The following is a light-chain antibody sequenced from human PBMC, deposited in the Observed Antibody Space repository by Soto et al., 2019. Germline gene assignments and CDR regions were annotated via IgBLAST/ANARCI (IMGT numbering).Light chain of an antibody. CDR1: QDISSW. CDR2: AAS. CDR3: QQANSFLLT. Sequence: DIQMTQSPSSVSASVGDRVTITCRASQDISSWLAWYQQKPGKAPKLLIYAASSLHSGVPARFSGSDSGTDFTLTISSVQPEDSATYYCQQANSFLLTFGGGTKVEI. V-gene: IGKV1-12*01. J-gene: IGKJ4*01.